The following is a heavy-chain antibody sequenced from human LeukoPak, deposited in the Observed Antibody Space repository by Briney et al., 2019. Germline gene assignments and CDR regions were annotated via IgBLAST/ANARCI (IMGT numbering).Heavy chain of an antibody. J-gene: IGHJ1*01. CDR2: IYSGGST. Sequence: PGGSLILSCAASGFSVSSNYMSWVRQAPGKGLEWVSVIYSGGSTYYADSVKGRFTISRDNSKNTLYLQMKSLRAEDTAVYYCARTDETAPAEDFQHWGQGTLVTVSS. CDR3: ARTDETAPAEDFQH. D-gene: IGHD2-21*02. CDR1: GFSVSSNY. V-gene: IGHV3-53*01.